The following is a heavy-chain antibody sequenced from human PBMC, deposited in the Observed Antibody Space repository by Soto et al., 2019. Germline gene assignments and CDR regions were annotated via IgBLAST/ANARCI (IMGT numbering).Heavy chain of an antibody. D-gene: IGHD3-10*01. V-gene: IGHV3-33*01. CDR1: GFTFSNYG. CDR2: ILNDGSNR. J-gene: IGHJ6*02. Sequence: QVQLVESGGGVVQPGRSLRLSCAASGFTFSNYGMHWVRQAPGKGLEWVAVILNDGSNRYHADSVKDRFTISGDNSKNTLYLQMNSLRAEDMAVYYCARDDEYSGNGMDVWGQGTTVTVS. CDR3: ARDDEYSGNGMDV.